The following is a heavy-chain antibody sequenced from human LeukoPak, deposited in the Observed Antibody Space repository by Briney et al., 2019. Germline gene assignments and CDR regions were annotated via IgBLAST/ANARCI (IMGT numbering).Heavy chain of an antibody. J-gene: IGHJ4*02. Sequence: SETLSLTCAVYGGSFTSYYWSWIRQPPGKGLEWFGEISHTGHTNYNPSLKSRVTMSVETSKNQLSLILSSVTAADTAVYYCARGPYSSDADYWGQGTLVTVSS. CDR3: ARGPYSSDADY. CDR1: GGSFTSYY. CDR2: ISHTGHT. V-gene: IGHV4-34*01. D-gene: IGHD6-25*01.